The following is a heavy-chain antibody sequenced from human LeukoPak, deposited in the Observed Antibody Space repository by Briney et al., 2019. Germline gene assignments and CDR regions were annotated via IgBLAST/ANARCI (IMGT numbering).Heavy chain of an antibody. CDR3: ARLPITMVRGAEIDY. J-gene: IGHJ4*02. Sequence: SETLSLTCSVSYDSITPYYWNWIRQPAGKGLEWIGRIYSSGDTNYNPSLKSRVTMSIDTSKNQFSLRLTSVTAADTAVYYCARLPITMVRGAEIDYWGQGTLVTVSS. CDR2: IYSSGDT. D-gene: IGHD3-10*01. CDR1: YDSITPYY. V-gene: IGHV4-4*07.